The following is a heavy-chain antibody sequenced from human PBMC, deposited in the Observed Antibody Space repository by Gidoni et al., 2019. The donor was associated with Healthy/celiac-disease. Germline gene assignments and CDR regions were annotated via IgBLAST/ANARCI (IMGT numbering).Heavy chain of an antibody. Sequence: EVQLVQSGAEVKKPGESPKISCKGSGYSFTSYWIGWVRQMPGKGLEWMGIIYPGDSDTRYNPSFQGQVTISADKSISTAYLQWSSLKASDTAMYYCARRNYYDSSGYRNDAFDIWGQGTMVTVSS. J-gene: IGHJ3*02. D-gene: IGHD3-22*01. V-gene: IGHV5-51*01. CDR1: GYSFTSYW. CDR3: ARRNYYDSSGYRNDAFDI. CDR2: IYPGDSDT.